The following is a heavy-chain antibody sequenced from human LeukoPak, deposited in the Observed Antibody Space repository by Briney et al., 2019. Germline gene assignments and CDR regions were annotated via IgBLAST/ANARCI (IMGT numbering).Heavy chain of an antibody. V-gene: IGHV3-23*01. CDR3: AKDDGLSGYEIDY. Sequence: GGSLRLSCAASGFTFSSYALSWVRQTPGKGLEWVSTISGSGGNTHYADSVKGRFTISRDNSKNTLYLQMNSLRVEDTAVYYCAKDDGLSGYEIDYWGQGTLVTVSS. J-gene: IGHJ4*02. D-gene: IGHD5-12*01. CDR1: GFTFSSYA. CDR2: ISGSGGNT.